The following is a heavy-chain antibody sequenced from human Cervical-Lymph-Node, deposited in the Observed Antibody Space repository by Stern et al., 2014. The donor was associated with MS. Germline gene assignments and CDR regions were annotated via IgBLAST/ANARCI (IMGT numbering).Heavy chain of an antibody. D-gene: IGHD1-1*01. CDR3: ARDTASPERSDW. CDR2: IAKDGNT. Sequence: IQLVESGGAVIQPGASLRLSCTASGFTVSRDDMTWVRQAPGPGLAWISLIAKDGNTFYTYSVKGLFTISKDDSKNTVYLHMTSLRAEDTARYYCARDTASPERSDWWGQGTLVTVSS. V-gene: IGHV3-53*01. CDR1: GFTVSRDD. J-gene: IGHJ4*02.